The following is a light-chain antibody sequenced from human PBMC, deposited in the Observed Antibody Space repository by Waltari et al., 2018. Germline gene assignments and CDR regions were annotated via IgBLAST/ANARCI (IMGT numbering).Light chain of an antibody. CDR3: QVWEISSEHYV. Sequence: SYVLTQPPSVSVAPGETAGITCGGSNLGTKSVHWYQQKPGQAPVFVIYSERDRPSGIPERFPGSNSGNTATLTISRVEAGDEADYYCQVWEISSEHYVFGSGTKVTVL. J-gene: IGLJ1*01. CDR1: NLGTKS. CDR2: SER. V-gene: IGLV3-21*01.